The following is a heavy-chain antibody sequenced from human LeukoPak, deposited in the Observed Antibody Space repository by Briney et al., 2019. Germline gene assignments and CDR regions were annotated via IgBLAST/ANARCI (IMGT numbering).Heavy chain of an antibody. V-gene: IGHV4-59*10. D-gene: IGHD2-2*02. CDR2: IYTSGST. CDR3: ARLSMGCSSTSCYTPYYMDV. Sequence: SETLSLTCAVYGGSFSGYYWSWIRQPAGKGLEWIGRIYTSGSTNYNPSLKSRVTMSVDTSKNQFSLKLSSVTAADTAVYYCARLSMGCSSTSCYTPYYMDVWGKGTTVTVSS. J-gene: IGHJ6*03. CDR1: GGSFSGYY.